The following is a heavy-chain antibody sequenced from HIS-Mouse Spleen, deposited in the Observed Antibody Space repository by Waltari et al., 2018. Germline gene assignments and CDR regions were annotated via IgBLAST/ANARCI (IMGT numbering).Heavy chain of an antibody. D-gene: IGHD6-13*01. CDR3: AREIPYSSSWYDWYFDL. Sequence: QLQLQESGPGLVKPSETLSLTCTVSGGSISSSSYYWGWIRQPPGKGLGWSGSIYYSGSTSANPSLKSRVTISVDTSKNQFSLKLSSVTAADTAVYYCAREIPYSSSWYDWYFDLWGRGTLVTVSS. CDR1: GGSISSSSYY. J-gene: IGHJ2*01. CDR2: IYYSGST. V-gene: IGHV4-39*07.